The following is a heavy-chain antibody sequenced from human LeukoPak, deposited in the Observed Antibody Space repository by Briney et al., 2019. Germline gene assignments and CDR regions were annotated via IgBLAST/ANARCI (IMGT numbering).Heavy chain of an antibody. CDR1: GFTFDDYA. Sequence: GGSLRLSCAASGFTFDDYAMHWVRHAPGKGLEWVSLISGDGGSTYYADSVKGRFTISRDNSKNSLYLQMSSLRTEDTALYYCAKDAETYYGDYVDYWGQGTLVTVSS. D-gene: IGHD4-17*01. V-gene: IGHV3-43*02. CDR3: AKDAETYYGDYVDY. J-gene: IGHJ4*02. CDR2: ISGDGGST.